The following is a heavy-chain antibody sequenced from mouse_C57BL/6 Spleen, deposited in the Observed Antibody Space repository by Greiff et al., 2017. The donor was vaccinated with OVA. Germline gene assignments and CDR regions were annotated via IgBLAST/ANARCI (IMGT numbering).Heavy chain of an antibody. CDR2: ISYDGSN. J-gene: IGHJ3*01. Sequence: EVKLQESGPGLVKPSQSLSLTCSVTGYSITSGYYWNWIRQFPGNKLEWMGYISYDGSNNYNPSLKNRISITRDTSKNQFFLKLNSVTTEDTATYYCASEGGSGYVAWFAYWGQGTLVTVSA. CDR1: GYSITSGYY. V-gene: IGHV3-6*01. CDR3: ASEGGSGYVAWFAY. D-gene: IGHD3-2*02.